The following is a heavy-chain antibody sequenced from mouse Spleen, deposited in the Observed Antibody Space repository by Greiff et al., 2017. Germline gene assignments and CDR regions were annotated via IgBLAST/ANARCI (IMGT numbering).Heavy chain of an antibody. CDR2: INPYNGGT. CDR1: GYTFTDYY. D-gene: IGHD1-1*01. CDR3: ARSGNRRYFDV. Sequence: VQLQQSGPVLVKPGASVKMSCKASGYTFTDYYMNWVKQSHGKSLEWIGVINPYNGGTSYNQKFKGKATLTVDKSSSTAYMELNSLTSEDSAVYYCARSGNRRYFDVWGAGTTVTVSS. J-gene: IGHJ1*01. V-gene: IGHV1-19*01.